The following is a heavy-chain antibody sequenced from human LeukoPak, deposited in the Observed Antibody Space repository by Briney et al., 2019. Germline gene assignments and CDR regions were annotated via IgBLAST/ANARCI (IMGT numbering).Heavy chain of an antibody. CDR1: GYSFTSYW. V-gene: IGHV5-51*01. CDR3: ARLEVTAILVGYYFDY. Sequence: TGESLKISCKGSGYSFTSYWIGWVRQMPGKGLEWMGITYPGDSDTRYSPSFQGQVTISADKSISTAYLQWSSLKASDTAMYYCARLEVTAILVGYYFDYWGQGTLVTVSS. CDR2: TYPGDSDT. D-gene: IGHD2-21*02. J-gene: IGHJ4*02.